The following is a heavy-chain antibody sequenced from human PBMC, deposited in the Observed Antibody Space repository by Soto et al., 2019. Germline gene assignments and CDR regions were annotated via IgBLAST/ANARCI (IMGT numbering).Heavy chain of an antibody. CDR2: VNPILSMS. V-gene: IGHV1-69*04. CDR3: ATSYGSGYRAFDY. CDR1: GDTFSFYS. Sequence: QVQLVQSGAEVKRPGSSVKVSCKASGDTFSFYSINWVRQAPGLGLEWMGRVNPILSMSNYAQRFQGRVTRTEEKSTSTAYMELSGLRSEDTAMYYCATSYGSGYRAFDYWGQGALVTVSS. D-gene: IGHD3-10*01. J-gene: IGHJ4*02.